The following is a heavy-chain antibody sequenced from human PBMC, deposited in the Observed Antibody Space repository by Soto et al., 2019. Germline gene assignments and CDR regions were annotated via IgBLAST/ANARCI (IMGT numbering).Heavy chain of an antibody. Sequence: QVQLVQSGAEVKKPGASVKGSCKASGYTFTSYGINWVRQAPGQGLEWMGWISGYNDNTNYAQRLQGRVTMTTDTATSTAYMELRSLRSDDTAVYYCARNVTRIADSYYGMDVWGQGTTVTVSS. CDR3: ARNVTRIADSYYGMDV. CDR2: ISGYNDNT. V-gene: IGHV1-18*04. CDR1: GYTFTSYG. D-gene: IGHD2-15*01. J-gene: IGHJ6*02.